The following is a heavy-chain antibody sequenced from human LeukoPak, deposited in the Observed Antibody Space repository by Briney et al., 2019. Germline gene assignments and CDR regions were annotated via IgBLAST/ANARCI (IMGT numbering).Heavy chain of an antibody. V-gene: IGHV3-30*02. Sequence: PGGSLRLSCAASGFTFSSYGMHWVRQAPGKGLEWVAFIRYDGSNKYYADSVKGRFTISRDNSKNTLYLQMNSLRAGDTAVYYCAKDACGGDCYNFDYWGQGTLVTVSS. CDR3: AKDACGGDCYNFDY. CDR1: GFTFSSYG. D-gene: IGHD2-21*01. CDR2: IRYDGSNK. J-gene: IGHJ4*02.